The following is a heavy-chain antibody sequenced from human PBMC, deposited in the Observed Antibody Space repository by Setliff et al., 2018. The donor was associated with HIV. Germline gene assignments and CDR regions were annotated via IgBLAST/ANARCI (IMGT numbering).Heavy chain of an antibody. V-gene: IGHV4-34*01. CDR3: ASYWKAERWLQLGGNFDY. D-gene: IGHD5-12*01. CDR2: VNRGRRT. J-gene: IGHJ4*02. CDR1: DGSFSDYY. Sequence: LSLTCALYDGSFSDYYWSWIRQPPGMGLEWIGEVNRGRRTNYNSSLKSRVTISIDTSRNQFSLTVSSVTAADTAVYYCASYWKAERWLQLGGNFDYWGQGTLVTVSS.